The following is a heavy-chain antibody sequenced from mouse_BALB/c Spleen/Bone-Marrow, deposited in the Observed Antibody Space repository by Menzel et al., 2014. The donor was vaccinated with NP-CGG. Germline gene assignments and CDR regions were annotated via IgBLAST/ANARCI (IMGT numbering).Heavy chain of an antibody. CDR1: GDSITSGY. CDR2: ISYSGST. J-gene: IGHJ2*01. Sequence: EVQVVESGPSLVKPSQPLSLPCSVTGDSITSGYWNWIRKFPGNKLEYMGYISYSGSTYYSPPLKSRISITRDTSKNQYYLQLNSVTTEDTATYYCATYDGYYFDYWGQGTTLTVSS. CDR3: ATYDGYYFDY. D-gene: IGHD2-3*01. V-gene: IGHV3-8*02.